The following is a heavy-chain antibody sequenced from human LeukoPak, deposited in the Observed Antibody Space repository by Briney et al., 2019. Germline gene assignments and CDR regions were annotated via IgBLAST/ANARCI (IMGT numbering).Heavy chain of an antibody. D-gene: IGHD6-19*01. J-gene: IGHJ4*02. CDR1: GFTFSSCA. Sequence: GSLRLSCAASGFTFSSCAMSWIRQAPGKGLEWVSAISGSGGSTYYADSVKGRFTISRDNSKNTLYLQMNSLRAEDTAVYYCTKGSVSNGWDYWGQGTLVTVSS. CDR3: TKGSVSNGWDY. CDR2: ISGSGGST. V-gene: IGHV3-23*01.